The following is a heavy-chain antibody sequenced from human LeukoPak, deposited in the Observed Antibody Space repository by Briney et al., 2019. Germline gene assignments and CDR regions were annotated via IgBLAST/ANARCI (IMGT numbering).Heavy chain of an antibody. V-gene: IGHV1-2*02. J-gene: IGHJ4*02. CDR1: GYTFTYFY. CDR2: INPNSGGT. D-gene: IGHD3-10*01. Sequence: ASVRVSCKASGYTFTYFYIHWVRQAPGQGLEWMGWINPNSGGTNYAQKFQGRVTMTRDTSISTAYMDLSRLRSDDTAVYYCARDMIRGVILRMAFEYWGQGTLVTVSS. CDR3: ARDMIRGVILRMAFEY.